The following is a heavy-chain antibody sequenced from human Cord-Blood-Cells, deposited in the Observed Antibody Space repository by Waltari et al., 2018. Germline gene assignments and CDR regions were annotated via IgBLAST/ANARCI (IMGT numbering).Heavy chain of an antibody. CDR2: INPNSGGT. CDR1: GYTFTGYY. J-gene: IGHJ4*02. Sequence: QVQLVQSGAEVKKPGASVKVSCKASGYTFTGYYMHWGRQALGQGLEWMGWINPNSGGTNNAQKFQGRVPMTRDTSISTAYMERSRRRSDDTAVDYCARGENYWGQGTLVTVSS. CDR3: ARGENY. V-gene: IGHV1-2*02.